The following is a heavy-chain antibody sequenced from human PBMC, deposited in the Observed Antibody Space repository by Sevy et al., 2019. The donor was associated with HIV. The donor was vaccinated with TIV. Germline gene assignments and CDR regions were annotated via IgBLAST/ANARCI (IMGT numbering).Heavy chain of an antibody. CDR3: ARGVQTYDAFDI. Sequence: GGSLRLSCAVSGFTFSNYNMNWVRQAPGKGLEWVSYISGLSNYIYYADSVKGRFSISRDNAKNSLCLQMNSLRAEDTAVYYCARGVQTYDAFDIWGQGTMVTVSS. J-gene: IGHJ3*02. CDR1: GFTFSNYN. D-gene: IGHD6-6*01. CDR2: ISGLSNYI. V-gene: IGHV3-21*01.